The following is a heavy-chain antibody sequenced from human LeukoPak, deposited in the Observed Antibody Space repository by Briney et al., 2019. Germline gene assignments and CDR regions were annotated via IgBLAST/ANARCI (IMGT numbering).Heavy chain of an antibody. CDR2: IYYSGIT. CDR3: ARHVKGDQFDY. V-gene: IGHV4-59*08. CDR1: GGSISSFF. J-gene: IGHJ4*02. Sequence: PSETLSLTCTVSGGSISSFFWSWIRQPPGKGLEWIGYIYYSGITKYNPSLKSRVTISVDTSRNQFSLKLSSVTAADTAVYYCARHVKGDQFDYWGQGTLVTVSS. D-gene: IGHD3-16*01.